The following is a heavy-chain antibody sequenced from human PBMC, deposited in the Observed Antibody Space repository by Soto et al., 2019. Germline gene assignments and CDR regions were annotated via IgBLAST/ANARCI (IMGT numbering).Heavy chain of an antibody. Sequence: QVQLVQSGAEVKKPGSSAKVSCKASGGTFSSYTISWVRQAPGQGLEWMGRIIPILGIANYAQKFQGRVTITADKSTSTAYMELSSLRSEDTAVYYCAREGPRDSSESFWGQGTLVTVSS. CDR1: GGTFSSYT. D-gene: IGHD6-19*01. V-gene: IGHV1-69*08. J-gene: IGHJ4*02. CDR3: AREGPRDSSESF. CDR2: IIPILGIA.